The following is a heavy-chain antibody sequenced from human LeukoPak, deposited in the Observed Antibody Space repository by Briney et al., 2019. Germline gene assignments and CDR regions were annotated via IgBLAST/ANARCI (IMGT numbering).Heavy chain of an antibody. Sequence: GGSLRLSCAASEFTFSSYWMHWVRQAPGEGLVWVSYINSDGSSTSYADYVKGRFTIPRDNARNTLYLQMNSLRVEDTAVYYCARDGSLPDYWGQGTLVTVSS. CDR2: INSDGSST. V-gene: IGHV3-74*01. CDR1: EFTFSSYW. CDR3: ARDGSLPDY. J-gene: IGHJ4*02.